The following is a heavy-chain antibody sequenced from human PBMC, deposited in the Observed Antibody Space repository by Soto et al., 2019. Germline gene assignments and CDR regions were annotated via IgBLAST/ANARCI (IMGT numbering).Heavy chain of an antibody. J-gene: IGHJ6*02. CDR3: ARDKVGYYDSSGYYRVSVPPDYYYGMDV. CDR2: IIPIFGTA. V-gene: IGHV1-69*01. D-gene: IGHD3-22*01. Sequence: QVQLVQSGAEVKKPGSSVKVSCKASGGTFSSYAISWVRQAPGQGLEWMGGIIPIFGTANYAQKFQGRVTLTADESTRTAYMELSSLRSEDTAVYYCARDKVGYYDSSGYYRVSVPPDYYYGMDVWGQGTTVTVSS. CDR1: GGTFSSYA.